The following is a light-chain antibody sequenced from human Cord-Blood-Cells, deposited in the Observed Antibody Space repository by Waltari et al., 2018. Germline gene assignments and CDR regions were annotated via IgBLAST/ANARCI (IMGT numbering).Light chain of an antibody. CDR2: GAS. CDR1: QSVSSN. V-gene: IGKV3-15*01. CDR3: QQYNNWPLT. Sequence: EIVMTQSPATLSVSPGERATLSCRASQSVSSNLAWYQQKPGQAPRLLLYGASTRATGIPARFSGSGSGTEFTLTISSLQSEDFAVYYCQQYNNWPLTFVGGTKVEIK. J-gene: IGKJ4*01.